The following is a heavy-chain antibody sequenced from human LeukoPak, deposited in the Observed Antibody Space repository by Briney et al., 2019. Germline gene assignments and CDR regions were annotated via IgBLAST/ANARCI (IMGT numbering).Heavy chain of an antibody. CDR3: AKDYSIWRGFDPGDHFDF. CDR2: IVESGGST. D-gene: IGHD4-11*01. J-gene: IGHJ4*02. V-gene: IGHV3-23*01. CDR1: GFTFSSYA. Sequence: QAGGSLRLSCAASGFTFSSYAMSWVRQAPGKGLEWVSGIVESGGSTFYADSVKGRFTISRDNSRNTLYLQMKSLRAEDTALYYCAKDYSIWRGFDPGDHFDFWGQGTLVTVSS.